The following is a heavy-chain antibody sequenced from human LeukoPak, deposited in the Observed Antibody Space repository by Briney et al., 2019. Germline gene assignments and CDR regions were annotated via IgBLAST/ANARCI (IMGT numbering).Heavy chain of an antibody. V-gene: IGHV4-59*01. Sequence: SETLSLTCTVSGGSISSYYWSWTRQPPGKGLEWIGYIYYSGSTNYNPSLKSRVTISVDTSKNQFSLKLSSVTAADTAVYYCARTSSGELGYWGQGTLVTVSS. D-gene: IGHD1-26*01. CDR2: IYYSGST. CDR1: GGSISSYY. J-gene: IGHJ4*02. CDR3: ARTSSGELGY.